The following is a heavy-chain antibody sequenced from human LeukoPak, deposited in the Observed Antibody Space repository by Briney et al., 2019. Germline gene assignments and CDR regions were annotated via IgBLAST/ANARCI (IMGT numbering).Heavy chain of an antibody. CDR1: GFTFSSYA. CDR3: AKGEGAPSYWYFDL. Sequence: GGSLRLSCAASGFTFSSYAMSWVRQTPGKGLEWVSAIGGSGSSTYYADSVKGRFTISRDNSKNTLYLQMNSLRAEDTAVYYCAKGEGAPSYWYFDLWGRGTLVTVSS. CDR2: IGGSGSST. V-gene: IGHV3-23*01. J-gene: IGHJ2*01.